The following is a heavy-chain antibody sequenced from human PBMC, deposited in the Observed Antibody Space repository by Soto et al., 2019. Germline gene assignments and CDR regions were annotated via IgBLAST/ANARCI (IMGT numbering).Heavy chain of an antibody. CDR3: ARTRGGGATLGMDV. J-gene: IGHJ6*02. Sequence: QVQLVQSGAEVKKPGASVKVSCKASGYTFTGYYMHWVRQAPGQGLEWMGWINPNSGGTNYAQKFQGWVTMTSDTSISTAYMELSRLRSDDTAVYYCARTRGGGATLGMDVWGQGTTVTVSS. V-gene: IGHV1-2*04. CDR1: GYTFTGYY. CDR2: INPNSGGT. D-gene: IGHD1-26*01.